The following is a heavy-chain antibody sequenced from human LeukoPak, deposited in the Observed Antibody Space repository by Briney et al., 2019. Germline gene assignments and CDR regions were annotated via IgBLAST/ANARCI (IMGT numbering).Heavy chain of an antibody. V-gene: IGHV4-39*01. D-gene: IGHD3-10*01. CDR2: IYYSGST. CDR3: ARFDHTSGKKWFYH. J-gene: IGHJ5*02. CDR1: GGSLSRGTYY. Sequence: SETLSLTCIVSGGSLSRGTYYWGWIRQPPGKGLEWIGNIYYSGSTYYNPSFKSRVTISVDTSKNQFSLKLSSVTAADTAVYYCARFDHTSGKKWFYHWGQGTLVTVSS.